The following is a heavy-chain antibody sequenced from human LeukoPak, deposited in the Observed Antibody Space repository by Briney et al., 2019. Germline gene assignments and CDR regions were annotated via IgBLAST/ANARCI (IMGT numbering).Heavy chain of an antibody. CDR3: ARRGSTDY. D-gene: IGHD2/OR15-2a*01. CDR1: GFSFSGYW. Sequence: PGGSLRLSCAASGFSFSGYWMTWVRQAPGEGLEWVANIKEDGSEKYYADFVKGRFTISRDNAKNSLDLQMNSLRAEDTAVYYCARRGSTDYRRQGTLVTVSS. CDR2: IKEDGSEK. J-gene: IGHJ4*02. V-gene: IGHV3-7*03.